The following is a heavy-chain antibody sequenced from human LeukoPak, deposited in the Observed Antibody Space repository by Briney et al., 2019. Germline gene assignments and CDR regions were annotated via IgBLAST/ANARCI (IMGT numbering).Heavy chain of an antibody. CDR2: ISSSSSTI. Sequence: GGSLRLSCAASGFTFSSYSMNWVRQAPGKGLEWVSYISSSSSTIYYADSVKGRFTISRDNAKNSLYLQMNSLRAEDTAVYYCARGEENYYGSGSYSDYWGQGTLVTVSS. V-gene: IGHV3-48*01. CDR1: GFTFSSYS. D-gene: IGHD3-10*01. J-gene: IGHJ4*02. CDR3: ARGEENYYGSGSYSDY.